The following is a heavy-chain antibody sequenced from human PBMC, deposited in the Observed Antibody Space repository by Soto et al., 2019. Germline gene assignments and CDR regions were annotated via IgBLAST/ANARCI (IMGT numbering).Heavy chain of an antibody. CDR2: VYYSGAT. Sequence: SETLSLTCNVSGDSMTSPPYYWGWIRQPPGKGLEWIGTVYYSGATYYNPSLRGRLTVSADTSKNYFSLRLTSVTAADTAVYYSARHDDRFDPWGQGILVTVSS. J-gene: IGHJ5*02. CDR1: GDSMTSPPYY. V-gene: IGHV4-39*01. CDR3: ARHDDRFDP.